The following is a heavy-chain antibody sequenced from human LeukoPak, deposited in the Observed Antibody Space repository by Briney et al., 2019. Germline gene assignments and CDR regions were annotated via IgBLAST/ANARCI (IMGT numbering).Heavy chain of an antibody. CDR3: ARDYYGSGSLNWFDP. CDR1: GYTLTGYY. CDR2: INPNSGGT. D-gene: IGHD3-10*01. V-gene: IGHV1-2*02. J-gene: IGHJ5*02. Sequence: ASVKVSCKASGYTLTGYYMHWVRQAPGQGLEWMGWINPNSGGTNYAQKFQGRVTMTRDTSISTAYMELSRLRSDDTAVYYCARDYYGSGSLNWFDPWGQGTLVTVSS.